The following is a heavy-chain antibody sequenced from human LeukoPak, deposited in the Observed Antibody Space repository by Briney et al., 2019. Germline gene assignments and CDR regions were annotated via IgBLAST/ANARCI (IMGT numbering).Heavy chain of an antibody. CDR1: GYIFTSYW. J-gene: IGHJ4*02. Sequence: KPGESLRISCKGSGYIFTSYWITWVRQMPGKGLEWMGMIDPTDSYTNYSPSFQGHVTISTDKSISTAYLQWGSLKASDTAIYYCARRGRSSSNFDFWGQGTLVTVSS. CDR3: ARRGRSSSNFDF. D-gene: IGHD6-6*01. CDR2: IDPTDSYT. V-gene: IGHV5-10-1*01.